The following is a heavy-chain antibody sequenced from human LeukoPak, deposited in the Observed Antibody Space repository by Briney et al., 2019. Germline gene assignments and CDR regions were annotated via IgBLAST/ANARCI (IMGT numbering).Heavy chain of an antibody. V-gene: IGHV3-15*07. D-gene: IGHD3-22*01. CDR3: TTPPAVYYDSSGIRN. CDR2: IKSKTDGGTT. CDR1: GFTFSNAW. J-gene: IGHJ4*02. Sequence: GGSLRLSCAASGFTFSNAWMNWVRQAPGKGLERVGRIKSKTDGGTTDYAAPVKGRFTISRDDSKNTLYLQMNSLKTEDTAVYYCTTPPAVYYDSSGIRNWGQGTLVTVSS.